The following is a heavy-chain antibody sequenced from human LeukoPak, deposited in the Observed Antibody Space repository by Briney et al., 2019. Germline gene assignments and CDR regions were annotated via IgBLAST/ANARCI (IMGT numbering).Heavy chain of an antibody. J-gene: IGHJ4*02. CDR1: GFTFSSYG. D-gene: IGHD6-13*01. CDR2: IRYDGSNK. CDR3: ITLLGGRHSSPPH. Sequence: PGGSLRLSCAASGFTFSSYGMHWVRQAPGKGLEWVAFIRYDGSNKYYADSVKGRFTISRDNSKNTLYLQMNSLRAEDTAVYYCITLLGGRHSSPPHWGQGTLVTVSS. V-gene: IGHV3-30*02.